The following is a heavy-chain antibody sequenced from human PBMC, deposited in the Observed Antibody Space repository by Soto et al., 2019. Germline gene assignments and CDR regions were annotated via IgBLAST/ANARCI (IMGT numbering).Heavy chain of an antibody. J-gene: IGHJ4*02. Sequence: QVQLVESGGGLVKPGGSLRLSCAASGFTFSDYYMSWIRQAPGKGLEWVSYISSSSSYTNYADSVKGRFTISRDNAKNSLYLQMNSLRAEDTAVYYCARDTYSSSWGSYFDYWGQGTLVTVSS. D-gene: IGHD6-13*01. CDR1: GFTFSDYY. CDR2: ISSSSSYT. V-gene: IGHV3-11*06. CDR3: ARDTYSSSWGSYFDY.